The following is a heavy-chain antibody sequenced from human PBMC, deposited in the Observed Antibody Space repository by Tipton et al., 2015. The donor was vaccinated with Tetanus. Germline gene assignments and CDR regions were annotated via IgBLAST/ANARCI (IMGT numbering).Heavy chain of an antibody. CDR1: GGSITSSTYY. V-gene: IGHV4-31*03. D-gene: IGHD6-6*01. CDR3: ARRSVSARFDD. J-gene: IGHJ4*02. CDR2: IYYTGNT. Sequence: TLSLTCTVSGGSITSSTYYWGWIRQHPGKGLEWIGYIYYTGNTYYNPSLKSRLTISVDTSKNQFSLKLNSVTAADTAVYYCARRSVSARFDDWGQGAQVTVSS.